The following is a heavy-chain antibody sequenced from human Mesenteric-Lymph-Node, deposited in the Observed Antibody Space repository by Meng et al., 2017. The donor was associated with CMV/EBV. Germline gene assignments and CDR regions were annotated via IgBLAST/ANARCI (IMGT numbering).Heavy chain of an antibody. Sequence: GESLKFSCAASGFTFSSYSMNWVRQAPGKGLEWVSSISSSSSYIYYADSVKGRFTISRDNAKNSLYLQMNSLRAEDTAVYYCARVVEYDYHGLDVWGQGTTVTVSS. V-gene: IGHV3-21*01. CDR3: ARVVEYDYHGLDV. CDR2: ISSSSSYI. J-gene: IGHJ6*02. CDR1: GFTFSSYS. D-gene: IGHD3-10*01.